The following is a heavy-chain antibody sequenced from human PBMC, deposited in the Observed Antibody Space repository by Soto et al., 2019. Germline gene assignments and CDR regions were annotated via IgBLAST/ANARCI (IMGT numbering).Heavy chain of an antibody. V-gene: IGHV3-48*01. J-gene: IGHJ4*02. CDR3: AREPYGDFSFDS. D-gene: IGHD4-17*01. Sequence: PGGSLRLSCAASGFSFSNFGMHWVRQAPGKGLEWLSYISSSSNTKYYADSVKGRFTISRDNAKSTLYLQMNSLRAEDTAVYYCAREPYGDFSFDSWGQGTLVTVSS. CDR1: GFSFSNFG. CDR2: ISSSSNTK.